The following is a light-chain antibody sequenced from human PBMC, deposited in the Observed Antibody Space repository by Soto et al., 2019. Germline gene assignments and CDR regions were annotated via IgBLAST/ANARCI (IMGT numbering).Light chain of an antibody. V-gene: IGKV1D-16*01. J-gene: IGKJ5*01. CDR1: QDIRTY. CDR3: LQYGAYPVT. Sequence: DIQMTQSPSSLSASVGDRVTITCRASQDIRTYLAWFQQKPEQAPKSLIYTASTLHGGVPSRFSGSGSGTDFTLTISSLQPEDFATYYCLQYGAYPVTFGQGTRLEIK. CDR2: TAS.